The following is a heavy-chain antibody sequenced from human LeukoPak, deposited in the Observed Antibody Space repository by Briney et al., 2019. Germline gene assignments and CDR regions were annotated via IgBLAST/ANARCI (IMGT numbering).Heavy chain of an antibody. D-gene: IGHD6-19*01. J-gene: IGHJ4*02. V-gene: IGHV3-66*01. CDR1: GFTFSSYA. Sequence: GGSLRLSCAASGFTFSSYAMSWVRQAPGKGLEWVSVIYSGGSTYYADSVKDRFTISRDYSKNTLYLRMNSLRAEGTAIYYCARMGEYNSAPRPTLSDSWGQGTLVTVSS. CDR3: ARMGEYNSAPRPTLSDS. CDR2: IYSGGST.